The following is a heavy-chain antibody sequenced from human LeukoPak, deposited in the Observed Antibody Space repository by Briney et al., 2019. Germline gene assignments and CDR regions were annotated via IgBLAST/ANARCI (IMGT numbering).Heavy chain of an antibody. CDR3: AREGGRYCSSTSCPFDY. J-gene: IGHJ4*02. CDR2: IKQDGSEK. Sequence: PGGSLRLSCAASGFTFSSYWMSWVRQAPGKGLEWVANIKQDGSEKYYVDSVKGRFTISRDNAKNSLYPQMNSLRAEDTAVYYCAREGGRYCSSTSCPFDYWGQGTLVTVSS. V-gene: IGHV3-7*03. D-gene: IGHD2-2*01. CDR1: GFTFSSYW.